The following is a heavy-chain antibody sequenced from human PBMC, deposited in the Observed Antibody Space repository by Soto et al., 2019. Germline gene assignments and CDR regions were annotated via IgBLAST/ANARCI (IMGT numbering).Heavy chain of an antibody. Sequence: GGSLRLSCAASGFTFSSYAMSWVRQAPGKGLEWVSAISGSGGSTYYADSVKGRFIISRDNSKNTLYLQMNSLRAEDTAVYYCAKEGSSGWYYYGMDVWGQGTTVTVSS. D-gene: IGHD6-19*01. CDR3: AKEGSSGWYYYGMDV. J-gene: IGHJ6*02. CDR2: ISGSGGST. V-gene: IGHV3-23*01. CDR1: GFTFSSYA.